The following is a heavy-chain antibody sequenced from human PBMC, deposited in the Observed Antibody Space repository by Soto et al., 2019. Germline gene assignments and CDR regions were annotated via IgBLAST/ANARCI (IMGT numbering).Heavy chain of an antibody. J-gene: IGHJ4*02. CDR1: GFTFSDYA. CDR3: AKGGRKWLVTSDFND. V-gene: IGHV3-30*18. CDR2: VSHDGRNT. D-gene: IGHD6-19*01. Sequence: VQLVESGGGVVQPGRSLRLSCAASGFTFSDYAMHWVRQAPGKGLEWVAVVSHDGRNTHYADSVKGRFTISRDSSKNTVSLDMTRLRAEDRVVSYCAKGGRKWLVTSDFNDWGQGALVTVSS.